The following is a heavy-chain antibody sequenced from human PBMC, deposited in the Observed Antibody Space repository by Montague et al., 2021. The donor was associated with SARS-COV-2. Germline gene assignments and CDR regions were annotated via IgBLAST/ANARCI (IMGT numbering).Heavy chain of an antibody. CDR3: ARISYDILTGYYYGMDV. J-gene: IGHJ6*02. Sequence: PPLVKPTQTLTLTCTFSGFSLSTSGMCVSWIRQPPGKALEWLALIDWXXXKYYSTSLKTRLTISKDTSKNQVVLTMTNMDPVDTATYYCARISYDILTGYYYGMDVWGQGTTVTVSS. CDR2: IDWXXXK. CDR1: GFSLSTSGMC. V-gene: IGHV2-70*01. D-gene: IGHD3-9*01.